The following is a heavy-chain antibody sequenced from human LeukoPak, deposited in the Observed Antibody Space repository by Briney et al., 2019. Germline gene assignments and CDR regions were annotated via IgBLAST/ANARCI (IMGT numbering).Heavy chain of an antibody. Sequence: GGSLRLSCAASGFTFSSYAMSWVRQAPRKGLEWVSGISGSGTSAYYADSVKGRFTISRDNSKNTLYLQMNSLRAEDTALYYCARELRIAVAGTKDYWGQGTLVTVSS. V-gene: IGHV3-23*01. CDR2: ISGSGTSA. CDR3: ARELRIAVAGTKDY. J-gene: IGHJ4*02. D-gene: IGHD6-19*01. CDR1: GFTFSSYA.